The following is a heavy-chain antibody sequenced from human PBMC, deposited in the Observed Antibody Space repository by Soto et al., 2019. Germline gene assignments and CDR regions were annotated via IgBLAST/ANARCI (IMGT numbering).Heavy chain of an antibody. J-gene: IGHJ6*02. Sequence: GGSLTLSCAASGFTFSSYSMNWDRQAPGKGLEWVSSISSSSSYIYYADSVKGRFTISRDNAKNSLYLQMNSLRAEDTAVYYCAREQYYYGMDVGGQGTTVTVSS. CDR3: AREQYYYGMDV. CDR2: ISSSSSYI. V-gene: IGHV3-21*01. CDR1: GFTFSSYS.